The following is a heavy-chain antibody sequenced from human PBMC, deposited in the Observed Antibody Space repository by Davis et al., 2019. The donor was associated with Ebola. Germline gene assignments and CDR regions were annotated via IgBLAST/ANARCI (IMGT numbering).Heavy chain of an antibody. D-gene: IGHD3-10*01. CDR3: ARGVRGVIGY. CDR1: GGSISSSGYY. CDR2: INHSGST. Sequence: MPSETLSLTCTVSGGSISSSGYYWSWIRQPPGKGLEWIGEINHSGSTNYNPSLKSRVTISVDTSKNQFSLKLSSVTAADTAVYYCARGVRGVIGYWGQGSLVTVSS. V-gene: IGHV4-39*07. J-gene: IGHJ4*02.